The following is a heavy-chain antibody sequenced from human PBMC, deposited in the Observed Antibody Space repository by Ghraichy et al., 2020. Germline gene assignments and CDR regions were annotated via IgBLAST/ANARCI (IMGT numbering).Heavy chain of an antibody. V-gene: IGHV3-74*01. CDR3: AREGANGNYYYGMDV. CDR2: INSDGSST. Sequence: LSLTCAASGFTFSSYWMHWVRQAPGKGLVWVSRINSDGSSTSYADSVKGRFTISRDNAKNTLYLQMNSLRAEDTAVYYCAREGANGNYYYGMDVWGQGTTVTVSS. J-gene: IGHJ6*02. CDR1: GFTFSSYW. D-gene: IGHD4/OR15-4a*01.